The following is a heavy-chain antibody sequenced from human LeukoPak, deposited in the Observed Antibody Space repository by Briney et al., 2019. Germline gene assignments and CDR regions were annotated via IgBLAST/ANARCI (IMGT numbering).Heavy chain of an antibody. Sequence: PSETLSLTCSVSGGSVSSYYWSWIRQPPGKGLEWIAYIYYSGSTKYNPSLKSRVTISLDRSKNQFSLKLRSVTAADTAVYYCARLQVHCGGDCYTRWFDPWGQGTLVTVSS. CDR3: ARLQVHCGGDCYTRWFDP. CDR2: IYYSGST. J-gene: IGHJ5*02. D-gene: IGHD2-21*02. V-gene: IGHV4-59*08. CDR1: GGSVSSYY.